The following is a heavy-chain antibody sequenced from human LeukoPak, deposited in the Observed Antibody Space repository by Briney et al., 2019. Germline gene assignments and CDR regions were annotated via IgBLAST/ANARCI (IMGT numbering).Heavy chain of an antibody. CDR3: ARSAPYDILKYYYMDV. D-gene: IGHD3-9*01. Sequence: SVKVSCKASGGTFSSYAISWVRQAPGQGLEWMGRIIPIFGTANYAQKFQGRVTITTEESTSTVYMELSSLRSEDTAVYYCARSAPYDILKYYYMDVWGKGTTVTVSS. J-gene: IGHJ6*03. CDR2: IIPIFGTA. CDR1: GGTFSSYA. V-gene: IGHV1-69*05.